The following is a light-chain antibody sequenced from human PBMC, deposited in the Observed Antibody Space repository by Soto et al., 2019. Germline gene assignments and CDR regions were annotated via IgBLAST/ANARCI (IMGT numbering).Light chain of an antibody. CDR1: QSVSSTY. Sequence: EIVLTQSPGTLSVSQGERATLSCRASQSVSSTYLAWYQQKPGQAPRLLIYEALNRATGIPARFSGSGSGTDFTLTISSLEPEDFAVYYCQQRNNWPLTFGGGTKVDI. CDR2: EAL. J-gene: IGKJ4*02. CDR3: QQRNNWPLT. V-gene: IGKV3D-20*02.